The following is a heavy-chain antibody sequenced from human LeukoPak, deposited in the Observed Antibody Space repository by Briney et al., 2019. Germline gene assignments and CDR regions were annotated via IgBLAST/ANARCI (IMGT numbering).Heavy chain of an antibody. Sequence: GESLRLSCAVSGFTFSRYSMNWVRQAPGKGLEWVSSISNIGTSIYYADSVKGRFTISRDNAKNSLYLQLNSLRAEDTALYYCARGEWSSSPFDYWGQGTLVTVSS. CDR2: ISNIGTSI. J-gene: IGHJ4*02. CDR3: ARGEWSSSPFDY. D-gene: IGHD6-6*01. CDR1: GFTFSRYS. V-gene: IGHV3-21*01.